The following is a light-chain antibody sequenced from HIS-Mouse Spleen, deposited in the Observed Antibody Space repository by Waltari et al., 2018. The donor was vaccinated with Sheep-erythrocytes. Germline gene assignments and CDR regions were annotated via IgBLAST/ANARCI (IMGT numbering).Light chain of an antibody. CDR2: WAS. CDR1: PSPLHSNGYIY. V-gene: IGKV4-1*01. Sequence: KTQPPLSLPITPGEPASISCRSSPSPLHSNGYIYFNWYLQKPGQPPKLLIYWASTRESGVPDRFSGNGSGTDFTLTISSLQAEDVAVYYCQQYYSTLTFGGGTKVEIK. CDR3: QQYYSTLT. J-gene: IGKJ4*01.